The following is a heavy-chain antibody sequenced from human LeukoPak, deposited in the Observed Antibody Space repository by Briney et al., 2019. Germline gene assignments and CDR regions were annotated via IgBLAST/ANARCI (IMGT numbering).Heavy chain of an antibody. D-gene: IGHD2-2*01. V-gene: IGHV1-2*02. J-gene: IGHJ4*02. Sequence: EASVKVSCKASGYTLTGYYMHWVRQAPGQGLEWMGWINPNSGGTNYAQKFQGRVTMTRDTSISTAYMELSRLRSDDTAVYYCARVWGYCSSTSCYEDYWGQGTLVTVS. CDR3: ARVWGYCSSTSCYEDY. CDR2: INPNSGGT. CDR1: GYTLTGYY.